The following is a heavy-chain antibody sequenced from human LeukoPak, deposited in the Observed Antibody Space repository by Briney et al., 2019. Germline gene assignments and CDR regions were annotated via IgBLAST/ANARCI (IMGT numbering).Heavy chain of an antibody. CDR3: ARGGRGIAAAVNY. CDR1: GFTFSSYA. CDR2: ISYDGSNK. Sequence: GGSLRLSCAASGFTFSSYAMHWVRQAPGKGLEWVAVISYDGSNKYYADSVKGRFTISRDNSKNTLYLQMNSLRAEDTAVYYCARGGRGIAAAVNYWSQGTLVTVSS. J-gene: IGHJ4*02. D-gene: IGHD6-13*01. V-gene: IGHV3-30-3*01.